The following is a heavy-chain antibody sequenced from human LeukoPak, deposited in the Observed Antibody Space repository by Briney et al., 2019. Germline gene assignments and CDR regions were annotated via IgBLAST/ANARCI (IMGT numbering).Heavy chain of an antibody. D-gene: IGHD6-13*01. CDR1: GFTFSSYA. J-gene: IGHJ4*02. CDR2: ISGSGGST. CDR3: AKDDHDFQQQWDY. V-gene: IGHV3-23*01. Sequence: GGSLRLSCAASGFTFSSYAMSWLRQAPGKGLEWVSAISGSGGSTYYADSVKGRFTISRDNSKNTLYLQMNSLRAEDTAVYYCAKDDHDFQQQWDYWGQGTLVTVSS.